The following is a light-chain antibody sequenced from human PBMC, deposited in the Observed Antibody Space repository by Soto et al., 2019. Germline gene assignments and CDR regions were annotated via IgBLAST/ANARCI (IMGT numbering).Light chain of an antibody. V-gene: IGLV2-11*01. CDR1: SSDVGGYNY. Sequence: QSALTQPGSVSGSPGQSVTISCTGTSSDVGGYNYVSWYQQHPGKAPKVMIYDVSKRPSGVPDRFSGSKSGNTASLTISGLQAEDEADYYSCSYACSHTYVVFGGGTKLTVL. CDR3: CSYACSHTYVV. CDR2: DVS. J-gene: IGLJ2*01.